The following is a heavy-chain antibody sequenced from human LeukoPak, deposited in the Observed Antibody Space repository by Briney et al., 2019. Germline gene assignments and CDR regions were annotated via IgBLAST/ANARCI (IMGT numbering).Heavy chain of an antibody. V-gene: IGHV3-30*04. D-gene: IGHD4-23*01. CDR1: GFPFSSYS. J-gene: IGHJ4*02. CDR2: ISNDGSHK. CDR3: ARDPNRLADYGGDYFDH. Sequence: GGSLRLSCAASGFPFSSYSMHWVRQAPGSGLEWVTVISNDGSHKYYADSVKGRFIISRDNSKNTLSLQMNTLRPDDTAVFYCARDPNRLADYGGDYFDHWGQRTLVTVSS.